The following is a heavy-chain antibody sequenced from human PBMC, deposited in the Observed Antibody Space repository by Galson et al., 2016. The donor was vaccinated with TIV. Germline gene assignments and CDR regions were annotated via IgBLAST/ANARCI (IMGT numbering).Heavy chain of an antibody. CDR1: GDSLTDLV. D-gene: IGHD2/OR15-2a*01. J-gene: IGHJ4*02. CDR2: FDPEVSKT. V-gene: IGHV1-24*01. Sequence: SVKVSCKVSGDSLTDLVIHWVRQAPGKGLEWMGGFDPEVSKTVYAQMLQGRVTMAADTSTNTAYMELGSLRFEDTAVYYCATVAWFPGLSPDNWGQGTLVTVSS. CDR3: ATVAWFPGLSPDN.